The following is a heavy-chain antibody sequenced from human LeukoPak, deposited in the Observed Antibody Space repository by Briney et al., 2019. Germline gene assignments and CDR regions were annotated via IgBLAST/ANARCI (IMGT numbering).Heavy chain of an antibody. Sequence: SETLSLTCADYGGSFSGYYWSWIRQPPGKGLEWIGEINHSGSTNYNPSLKSRVTILVDTSKNQFSLKLSSVTAADTAVYYCARGRRNSITIFGVVIRARRAFDYWGQGTLVTVSS. CDR2: INHSGST. J-gene: IGHJ4*02. D-gene: IGHD3-3*01. V-gene: IGHV4-34*01. CDR3: ARGRRNSITIFGVVIRARRAFDY. CDR1: GGSFSGYY.